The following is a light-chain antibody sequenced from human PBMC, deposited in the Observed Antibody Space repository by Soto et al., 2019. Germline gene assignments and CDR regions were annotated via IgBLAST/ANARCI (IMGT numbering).Light chain of an antibody. Sequence: QSVLTQPPSASGTPGQRVTISCSGSSTNIGSNTVIWYQQLPGTAPKHLIYSNNQRPSGVPDRFSGSKSGTSASLAISGLQSEDEADYYCSAWDASLNAVVFGGGTKLTVL. CDR1: STNIGSNT. J-gene: IGLJ2*01. CDR2: SNN. CDR3: SAWDASLNAVV. V-gene: IGLV1-44*01.